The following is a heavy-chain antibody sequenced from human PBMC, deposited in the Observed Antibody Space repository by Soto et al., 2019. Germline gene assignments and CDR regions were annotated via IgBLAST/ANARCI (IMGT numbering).Heavy chain of an antibody. CDR2: IIPIFRTA. Sequence: QQQLVQSGAQVKKPGSSVNVSCKASGGTFGHYAISSVRQAPGQGLQWMGKIIPIFRTANYAQKFQGRITITADRSPRTDTAYMELSRLRSEDTALYCCARVSMPRIYGEDVWGQGTPVTVSS. V-gene: IGHV1-69*06. CDR1: GGTFGHYA. J-gene: IGHJ6*02. D-gene: IGHD2-21*01. CDR3: ARVSMPRIYGEDV.